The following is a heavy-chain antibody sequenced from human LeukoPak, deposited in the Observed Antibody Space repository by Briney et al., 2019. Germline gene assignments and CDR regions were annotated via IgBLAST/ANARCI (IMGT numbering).Heavy chain of an antibody. CDR1: GFSFSSNA. J-gene: IGHJ5*02. Sequence: GGSLRLSCAASGFSFSSNAMHWVRQAPGKGLEWVADISYDGRKKNHADSVKGRFTISRDNSKNTLYLQMNSLRPEDTAVYYCVTDITMVRGGSWGQGTLVTVSS. V-gene: IGHV3-30*04. CDR3: VTDITMVRGGS. D-gene: IGHD3-10*01. CDR2: ISYDGRKK.